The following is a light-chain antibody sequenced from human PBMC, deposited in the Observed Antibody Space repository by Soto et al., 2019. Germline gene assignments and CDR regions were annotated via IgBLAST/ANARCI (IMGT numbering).Light chain of an antibody. Sequence: FVLPQSLAPLSSFLGDGVKLPCRASQAVHATLAWYQHKPGQAHRLLISGAYTGATGIQARFSGRGSGAEFTLTIRSPQSEACAIYYFKQHHTWPIDFGGGTKVDIK. J-gene: IGKJ4*01. CDR3: KQHHTWPID. CDR2: GAY. CDR1: QAVHAT. V-gene: IGKV3-15*01.